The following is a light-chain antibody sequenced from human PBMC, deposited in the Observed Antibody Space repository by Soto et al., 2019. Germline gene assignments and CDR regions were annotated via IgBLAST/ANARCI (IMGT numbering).Light chain of an antibody. CDR1: QSISSSY. CDR3: QQYGRSSIT. CDR2: GVS. Sequence: EIVLTQSPGTLSLSPGERATLSCRASQSISSSYFAWYQQKPGQAPRLLVYGVSSRATDVPDRFSGSGSGTDFTLTISRLEPEDFALYFCQQYGRSSITFGQGTRLEIK. J-gene: IGKJ5*01. V-gene: IGKV3-20*01.